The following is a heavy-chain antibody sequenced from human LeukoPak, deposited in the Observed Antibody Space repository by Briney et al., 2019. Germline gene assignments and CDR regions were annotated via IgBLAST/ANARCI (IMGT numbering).Heavy chain of an antibody. Sequence: SETLSLTCAVYGGSFSGYYWTWIRQPPGKGLEWIGEINHSGTTNYNPSLKSRVTISIDMSNNQFSLKLSSVTAADTAVYYCARGIGTSYDSSRDAFDIWGQGTMVTVSS. J-gene: IGHJ3*02. D-gene: IGHD3-22*01. CDR1: GGSFSGYY. V-gene: IGHV4-34*01. CDR3: ARGIGTSYDSSRDAFDI. CDR2: INHSGTT.